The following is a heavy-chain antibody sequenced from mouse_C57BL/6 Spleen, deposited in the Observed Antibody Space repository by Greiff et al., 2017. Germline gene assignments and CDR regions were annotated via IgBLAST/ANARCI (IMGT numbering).Heavy chain of an antibody. Sequence: QVQLQQPGAELVKPGASVKMSCKASGYTFTSYWITWVKQRPGQGLEWIGDIYPGSGGTNYNEKFKGKATLTVDTSSSTAYMQLSSLTSEDSSVYYCARAYSNSFYAMDYWGQGTLVTVSS. CDR3: ARAYSNSFYAMDY. D-gene: IGHD2-5*01. J-gene: IGHJ4*01. CDR2: IYPGSGGT. V-gene: IGHV1-55*01. CDR1: GYTFTSYW.